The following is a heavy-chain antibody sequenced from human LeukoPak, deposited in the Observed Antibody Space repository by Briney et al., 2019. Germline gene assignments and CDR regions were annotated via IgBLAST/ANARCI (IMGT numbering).Heavy chain of an antibody. J-gene: IGHJ6*04. CDR2: IIPIFGTT. CDR3: ARDGLHLERRGLDV. CDR1: GGSFTRDA. Sequence: ASVKVSCTASGGSFTRDAISWVRQAPGQGLEWMGGIIPIFGTTNYAQKFQDRVMITADEFTSTAFMELTRLSSEDTAIYYCARDGLHLERRGLDVWGKGTTVTVSS. D-gene: IGHD1-1*01. V-gene: IGHV1-69*13.